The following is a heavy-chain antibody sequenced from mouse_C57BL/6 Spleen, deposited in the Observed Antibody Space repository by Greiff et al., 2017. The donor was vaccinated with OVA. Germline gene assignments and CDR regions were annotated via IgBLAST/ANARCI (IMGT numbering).Heavy chain of an antibody. D-gene: IGHD1-3*01. Sequence: QVQLQQPGAELVRPGSSVKLSCKASGYTFTSYWMHWVKQRPIQGLEWIGNIDPSDSETHYNQKFKDKATLTVDKSSSTAYMQLSSLTSEDSAVYYCASEDYKWWFAYWGQGTLVTVSA. CDR1: GYTFTSYW. J-gene: IGHJ3*01. CDR3: ASEDYKWWFAY. CDR2: IDPSDSET. V-gene: IGHV1-52*01.